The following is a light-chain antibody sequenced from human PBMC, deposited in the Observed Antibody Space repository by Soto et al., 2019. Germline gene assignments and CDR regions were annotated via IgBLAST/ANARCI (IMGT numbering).Light chain of an antibody. CDR2: DAS. CDR1: QSVHNY. CDR3: QQRYGWPPIT. J-gene: IGKJ5*01. Sequence: EIVLTQSPATLSLSPGERATLSCGASQSVHNYLAWFQQKPGQAPRLLIYDASNRATGIPARFSGSGSGTDFTLTISSLEPEDFAVNHCQQRYGWPPITFGQGSRLEIK. V-gene: IGKV3-11*01.